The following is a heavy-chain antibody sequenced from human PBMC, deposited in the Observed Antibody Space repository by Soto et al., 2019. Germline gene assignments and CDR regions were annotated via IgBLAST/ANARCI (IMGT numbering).Heavy chain of an antibody. J-gene: IGHJ5*02. CDR2: VSASGTGA. CDR3: ARGKSDGVAVAGTGDWFDP. CDR1: GFTFSNYA. Sequence: PGGSLRLSCAPSGFTFSNYAMTWVRQAPGKGLEWVSGVSASGTGAYYTDSVKGRFTISRDNSKNTLYLQMNSLRAEDTAVYYCARGKSDGVAVAGTGDWFDPWGQGTLVTVSS. V-gene: IGHV3-23*01. D-gene: IGHD6-19*01.